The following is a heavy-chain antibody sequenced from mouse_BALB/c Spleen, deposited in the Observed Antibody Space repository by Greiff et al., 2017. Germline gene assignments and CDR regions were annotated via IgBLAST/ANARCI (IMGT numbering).Heavy chain of an antibody. CDR2: ISSGSSTI. CDR1: GFTFSSFG. Sequence: EVKLVESGGGLVQPGGSRKLSCAASGFTFSSFGMHWVRQAPEKGLEWVAYISSGSSTIYYADTVKGRFTISRDNPKNTLFLQMTSLRSEDTAMYYCARSFYDYSYYFDYWGQGTTLTVSS. V-gene: IGHV5-17*02. CDR3: ARSFYDYSYYFDY. J-gene: IGHJ2*01. D-gene: IGHD2-4*01.